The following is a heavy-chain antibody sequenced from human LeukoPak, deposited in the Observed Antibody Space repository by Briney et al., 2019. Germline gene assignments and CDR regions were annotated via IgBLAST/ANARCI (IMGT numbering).Heavy chain of an antibody. J-gene: IGHJ3*02. CDR2: INHSGST. D-gene: IGHD6-13*01. CDR1: GGSFGGYY. V-gene: IGHV4-34*01. Sequence: SETQSLTCAVYGGSFGGYYWSWIRQPPGKGLEWIGEINHSGSTNYNPSLKSRVTISVDTSKNQFSLKLSSVAAADTAVYYCARGREAAPDAFDIWGQGTMVTVSS. CDR3: ARGREAAPDAFDI.